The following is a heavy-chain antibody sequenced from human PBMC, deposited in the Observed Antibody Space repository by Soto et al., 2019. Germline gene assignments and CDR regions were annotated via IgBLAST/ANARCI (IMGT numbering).Heavy chain of an antibody. J-gene: IGHJ4*02. CDR3: AIGPPMRYYFDY. D-gene: IGHD1-20*01. CDR1: GFTFSSYT. CDR2: ISPDGAVT. Sequence: EVQLLESGGGLVQPGGSLRLSCAASGFTFSSYTMSWVRQAPGKGLEWVSVISPDGAVTFYADSVKGRFTISRDNSKNTLYLHMNSLRAEDTAVYYCAIGPPMRYYFDYWGQGTLVTVSS. V-gene: IGHV3-23*01.